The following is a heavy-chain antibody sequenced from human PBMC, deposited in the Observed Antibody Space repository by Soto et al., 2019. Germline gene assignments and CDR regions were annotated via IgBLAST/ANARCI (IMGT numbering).Heavy chain of an antibody. D-gene: IGHD2-8*02. J-gene: IGHJ4*02. CDR3: ARDKITGLFDY. CDR2: INHSGST. Sequence: SETLSLTCTFSGASINSAEYYWGWIRQPPGKGLEWIGEINHSGSTNYNPSLKSRVTISVDTSKNQFSLKLTSVTAADTAVYYCARDKITGLFDYWGQGTLVTVSS. V-gene: IGHV4-39*07. CDR1: GASINSAEYY.